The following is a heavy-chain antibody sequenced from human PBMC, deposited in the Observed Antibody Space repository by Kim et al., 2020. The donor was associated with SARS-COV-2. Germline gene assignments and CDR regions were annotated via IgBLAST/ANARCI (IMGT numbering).Heavy chain of an antibody. V-gene: IGHV4-39*01. CDR1: GGSISSSSYY. CDR3: ARIDFGVENYYYYGMDV. J-gene: IGHJ6*02. Sequence: SETLSLTCTVSGGSISSSSYYWGWIRQPPGKGLEWIGSIYYSGSTYYNPSLKSRVTISVDTSKNQFSLKLSSVTAADTAVYYCARIDFGVENYYYYGMDVWGQGTTVTVSS. D-gene: IGHD3-3*01. CDR2: IYYSGST.